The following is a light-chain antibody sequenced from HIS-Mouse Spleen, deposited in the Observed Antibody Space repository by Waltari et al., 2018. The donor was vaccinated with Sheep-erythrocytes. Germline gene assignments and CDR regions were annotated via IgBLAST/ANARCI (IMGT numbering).Light chain of an antibody. J-gene: IGKJ1*01. CDR2: DAS. CDR3: QQFNNYPRT. V-gene: IGKV1D-13*01. Sequence: AIQLTQSPSSLSASVGDRVTITCRASQGISSALAWDQQKPGKAPKLLIYDASSLESGDPSRFSGSGSGTDFTLTISSLQPEDFATYYCQQFNNYPRTFGQGTKVEIK. CDR1: QGISSA.